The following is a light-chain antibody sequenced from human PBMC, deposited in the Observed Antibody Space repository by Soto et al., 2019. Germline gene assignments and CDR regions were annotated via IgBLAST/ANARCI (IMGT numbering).Light chain of an antibody. J-gene: IGKJ5*01. Sequence: DIQMTQSPSSLSASVGDRVTITCRAGQFISKYLNWYQQKPGKAPKLLIFGAFNLEGGFPSRFSGSGSGTECTLTISGLIPDDFATYICQKTYSAVSFGHGTPVE. V-gene: IGKV1-39*01. CDR1: QFISKY. CDR3: QKTYSAVS. CDR2: GAF.